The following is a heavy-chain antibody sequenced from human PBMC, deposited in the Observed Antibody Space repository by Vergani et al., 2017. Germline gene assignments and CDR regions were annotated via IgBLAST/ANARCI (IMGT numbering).Heavy chain of an antibody. CDR3: ERDPFNWNYVSGRVFSGYMDV. J-gene: IGHJ6*03. D-gene: IGHD1-7*01. CDR1: GGTFSSYA. CDR2: IIPIFGTA. Sequence: QVQLVQSGAEVKKPGSSVKVSCKASGGTFSSYAISWVRQAPGQGLEWMGGIIPIFGTANYAQKFQGRVTITADESTSTAYMELSRLRSDDTAVYYCERDPFNWNYVSGRVFSGYMDVWGKGTTVTVSS. V-gene: IGHV1-69*01.